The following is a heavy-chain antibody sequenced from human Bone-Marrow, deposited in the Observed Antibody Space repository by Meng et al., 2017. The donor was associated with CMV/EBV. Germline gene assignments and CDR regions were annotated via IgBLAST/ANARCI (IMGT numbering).Heavy chain of an antibody. J-gene: IGHJ4*02. CDR2: LDWNGGGT. D-gene: IGHD4-11*01. V-gene: IGHV3-20*01. Sequence: GGSLRLSCAASGFSFDDYGMSWVRQAPGKGLEWVSGLDWNGGGTGYADSVKGRFTISRDNAKNSLYLQMNSLRAEDTAVYHCAREVTKMTTVRSEEGASDDWGQGTLVTGSS. CDR1: GFSFDDYG. CDR3: AREVTKMTTVRSEEGASDD.